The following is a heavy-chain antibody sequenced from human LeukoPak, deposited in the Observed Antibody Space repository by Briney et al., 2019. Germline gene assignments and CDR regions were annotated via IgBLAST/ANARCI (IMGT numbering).Heavy chain of an antibody. V-gene: IGHV1-2*02. J-gene: IGHJ4*02. Sequence: ASVKVSCKASGYTFTGYYMHWVRQAPGQGLEWMGWINPNSGVTNYAQRFQGRVTMTRDTSISTVYMELSRLRSDDTAVYYCAKVPLPVIVAGPDYWGQGTLVTVSS. D-gene: IGHD5-12*01. CDR3: AKVPLPVIVAGPDY. CDR1: GYTFTGYY. CDR2: INPNSGVT.